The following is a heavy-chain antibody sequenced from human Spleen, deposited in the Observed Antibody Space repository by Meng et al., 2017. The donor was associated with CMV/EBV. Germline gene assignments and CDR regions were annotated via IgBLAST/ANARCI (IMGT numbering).Heavy chain of an antibody. V-gene: IGHV3-53*01. CDR1: GFTVSSNY. CDR3: ARVYCSSTSCPNLYHYYGMDV. J-gene: IGHJ6*02. Sequence: GESLKISCAASGFTVSSNYMSWVRQAPGKGLEWVSVIYSGGSTYYADSVKGRFTISRDNSKNTLYLQMNSLRAEDTAVYYCARVYCSSTSCPNLYHYYGMDVWGQGTTVTVSS. CDR2: IYSGGST. D-gene: IGHD2-2*01.